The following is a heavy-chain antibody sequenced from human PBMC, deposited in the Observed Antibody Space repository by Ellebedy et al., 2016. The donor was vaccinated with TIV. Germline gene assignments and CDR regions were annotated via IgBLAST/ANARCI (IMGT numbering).Heavy chain of an antibody. Sequence: PGGSLRLSCTASGFTFRSYAMSWVRQAPGKGLEWVAGVNGGGLVIAYADSVKGRFTISRDNSKNTLDLQMNSLRAEDTAIYYCASSRYHYYVGNTVFAYWGQGTLVTVSS. CDR3: ASSRYHYYVGNTVFAY. D-gene: IGHD3-10*01. V-gene: IGHV3-23*01. J-gene: IGHJ4*02. CDR2: VNGGGLVI. CDR1: GFTFRSYA.